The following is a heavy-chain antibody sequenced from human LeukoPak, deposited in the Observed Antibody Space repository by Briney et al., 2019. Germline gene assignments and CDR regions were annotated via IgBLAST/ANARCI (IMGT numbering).Heavy chain of an antibody. CDR1: GFTFSSYG. CDR2: IRYDGSNK. J-gene: IGHJ4*02. Sequence: PGGSLRLSCAASGFTFSSYGMHWVRQAPGKGLEWVAFIRYDGSNKYYADSVKGRFTISRDNSKNTLYLQMNSLIAEDTAVYYWAKDQSDYVWGSYRSTFDYWGQGTLVTVSS. CDR3: AKDQSDYVWGSYRSTFDY. D-gene: IGHD3-16*02. V-gene: IGHV3-30*02.